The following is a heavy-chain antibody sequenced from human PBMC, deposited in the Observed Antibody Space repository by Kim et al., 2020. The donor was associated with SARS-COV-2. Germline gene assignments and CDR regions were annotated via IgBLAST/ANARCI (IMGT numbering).Heavy chain of an antibody. Sequence: GGSLRLSCAASGFTFSSYAMHWVRQAPGKGLEWVAVISYDGSNKYYVDSVKGRFTISRDNSKNTLYLQMNSLRAEDTAVYYCASGYSGYDITGRHDYWGQGTLVTVSS. CDR2: ISYDGSNK. CDR3: ASGYSGYDITGRHDY. J-gene: IGHJ4*02. CDR1: GFTFSSYA. V-gene: IGHV3-30*04. D-gene: IGHD5-12*01.